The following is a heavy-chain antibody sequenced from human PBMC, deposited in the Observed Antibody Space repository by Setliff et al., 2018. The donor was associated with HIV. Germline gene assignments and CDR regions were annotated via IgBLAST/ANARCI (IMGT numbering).Heavy chain of an antibody. CDR3: AREGADYSNYAFDY. CDR2: INHSGST. Sequence: SETLSLTCAVYGGSFSGYYWSWIRQPPGKGLEWIGEINHSGSTNYNPSLKSRVTISVDTSKNQFSLKLSSVTAADTAVYYCAREGADYSNYAFDYWGQGAPVTVSS. CDR1: GGSFSGYY. D-gene: IGHD4-4*01. J-gene: IGHJ4*02. V-gene: IGHV4-34*01.